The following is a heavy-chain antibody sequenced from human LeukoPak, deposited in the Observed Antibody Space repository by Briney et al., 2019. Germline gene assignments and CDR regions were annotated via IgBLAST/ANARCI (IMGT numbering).Heavy chain of an antibody. J-gene: IGHJ4*02. Sequence: ASVKVSCKASGYTFTGYYMHWVRQAPGQGLEWMGWINPNSGGTNYAQKFQGRVTMTRDTSISTAYMELSRLRSDDTAVYYCARGNYYDSSGYYFKFDYWGQGTLVTVSS. CDR2: INPNSGGT. CDR3: ARGNYYDSSGYYFKFDY. CDR1: GYTFTGYY. V-gene: IGHV1-2*02. D-gene: IGHD3-22*01.